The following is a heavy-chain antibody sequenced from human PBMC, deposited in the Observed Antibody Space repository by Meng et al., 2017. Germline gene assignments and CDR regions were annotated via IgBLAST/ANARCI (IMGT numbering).Heavy chain of an antibody. Sequence: SETLSLTCIVSGGSISSYYWSWIRQPPGKGLEWIGYIYYSGSTNYNPSLKSRVTISVDTSKNQFSLKLSSVTAADTAVYSCAGVGYSSSWDLYYFDYWGLGTLVTVSS. CDR3: AGVGYSSSWDLYYFDY. J-gene: IGHJ4*02. V-gene: IGHV4-59*01. CDR1: GGSISSYY. CDR2: IYYSGST. D-gene: IGHD6-13*01.